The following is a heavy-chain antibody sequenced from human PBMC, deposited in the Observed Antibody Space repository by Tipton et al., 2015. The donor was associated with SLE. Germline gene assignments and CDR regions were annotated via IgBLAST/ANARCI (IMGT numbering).Heavy chain of an antibody. CDR2: IWFGGKKK. CDR1: GFTFSSYA. CDR3: AKVGGSGYARPSYSAMAV. J-gene: IGHJ6*02. D-gene: IGHD5-12*01. V-gene: IGHV3-30*18. Sequence: SLRLSCAASGFTFSSYAMHWVRQAPGKGLEWVAVIWFGGKKKSYADSVNGRFTISRDNSKNMLYLQMNSLGAEDTAVYYCAKVGGSGYARPSYSAMAVWGQGPTVPV.